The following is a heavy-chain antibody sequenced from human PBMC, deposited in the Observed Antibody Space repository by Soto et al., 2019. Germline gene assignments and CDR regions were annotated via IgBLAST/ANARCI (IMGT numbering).Heavy chain of an antibody. Sequence: QDQLVQSGAEVKKPGASVTVSCKASGYSFTNYGITWVRQAPGQGLEWLGWISACNGNTHYAQKVQGRVTMTTDASTSTAYMELRSLRSDDTAVYYCARDRGVAPPVAGNTHYYYYMDVWGKGTTVTVSS. CDR2: ISACNGNT. J-gene: IGHJ6*03. CDR1: GYSFTNYG. D-gene: IGHD6-19*01. V-gene: IGHV1-18*01. CDR3: ARDRGVAPPVAGNTHYYYYMDV.